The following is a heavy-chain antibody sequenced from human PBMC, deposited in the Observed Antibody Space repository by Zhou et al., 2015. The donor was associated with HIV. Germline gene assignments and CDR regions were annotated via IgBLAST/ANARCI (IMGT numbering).Heavy chain of an antibody. Sequence: QVQLVQSGAEVKKPGSSVKVSCKASGGTFSSYAISWVRQAPGQGLEWMGGIIPIFGTANYAQKFQGRVTITADESTSTAYMELSSLRSEDTAVYYCARVAYDSSGYYLSTGAFDIWGQGTMVTVSS. J-gene: IGHJ3*02. CDR3: ARVAYDSSGYYLSTGAFDI. V-gene: IGHV1-69*12. CDR2: IIPIFGTA. D-gene: IGHD3-22*01. CDR1: GGTFSSYA.